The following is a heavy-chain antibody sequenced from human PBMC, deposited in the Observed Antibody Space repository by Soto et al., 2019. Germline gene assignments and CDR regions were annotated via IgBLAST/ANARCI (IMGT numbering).Heavy chain of an antibody. D-gene: IGHD3-3*01. V-gene: IGHV1-46*01. CDR2: INPSGGST. CDR1: GYTFTSYY. CDR3: ARGGITIFGVVIPSYFDY. J-gene: IGHJ4*02. Sequence: ASVKVSCKASGYTFTSYYMHWVRQAPGQGLEWMGIINPSGGSTSYAQKFQGRVTMTRDTSTSTVYMELSSLRSEDTAVYYCARGGITIFGVVIPSYFDYWGQGTLVTVSS.